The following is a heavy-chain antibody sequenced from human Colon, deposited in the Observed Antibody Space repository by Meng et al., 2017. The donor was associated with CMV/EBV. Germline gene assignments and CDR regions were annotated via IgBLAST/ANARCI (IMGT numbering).Heavy chain of an antibody. V-gene: IGHV3-74*01. Sequence: SRFTFRSYWMHWVRQAPGKGLVWVSRSNSDGRSTSYADTVKGRFTISRDNAKNTLSLQMNSLSVEDTAVYYCARDKGFYTDYWYFDLWGRGTLVTVSS. CDR2: SNSDGRST. CDR1: RFTFRSYW. J-gene: IGHJ2*01. CDR3: ARDKGFYTDYWYFDL. D-gene: IGHD3-16*01.